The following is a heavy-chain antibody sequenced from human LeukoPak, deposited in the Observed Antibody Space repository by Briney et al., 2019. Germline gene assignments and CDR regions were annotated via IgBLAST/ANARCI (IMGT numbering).Heavy chain of an antibody. CDR2: ISYDGSNK. CDR1: GFTFSSYG. V-gene: IGHV3-30*18. J-gene: IGHJ5*02. Sequence: GGSLRLSCAASGFTFSSYGMHWVRQAPGKGLEWVAVISYDGSNKYYADSVKGRLTISRDNSKNTLYLQMNSLRGEDRAVYYCAKDEDESITGGNWFDPWGQGTLVTVSS. D-gene: IGHD1-20*01. CDR3: AKDEDESITGGNWFDP.